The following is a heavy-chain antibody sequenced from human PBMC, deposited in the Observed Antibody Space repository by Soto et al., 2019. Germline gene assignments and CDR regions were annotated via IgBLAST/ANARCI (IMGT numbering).Heavy chain of an antibody. D-gene: IGHD2-2*02. CDR2: IIPIFGTA. J-gene: IGHJ5*02. V-gene: IGHV1-69*13. CDR1: GGTFSSYA. CDR3: ARKYCSSTSCYRDNWFDP. Sequence: ASVKVSCKASGGTFSSYAISWVREAPGQGLEWMGGIIPIFGTANYAQKFQGRVTITADESTSTAYMELSSLRSEDTAVYYCARKYCSSTSCYRDNWFDPWGQGTLVTVSS.